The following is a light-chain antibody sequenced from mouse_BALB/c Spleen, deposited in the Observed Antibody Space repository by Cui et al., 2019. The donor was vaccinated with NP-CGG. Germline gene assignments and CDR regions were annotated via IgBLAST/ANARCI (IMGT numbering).Light chain of an antibody. J-gene: IGLJ1*01. CDR1: TGAVTTSNY. V-gene: IGLV1*01. CDR3: ALWYSNHWV. Sequence: QAFVSQVSPLPTSPGETVTLTCRSSTGAVTTSNYANWVQEKPDHLFTGLIGGTNNRAPGVPARFSGSLIGDKAALTITGAQTEDEAIYFCALWYSNHWVFGGGTKLTVL. CDR2: GTN.